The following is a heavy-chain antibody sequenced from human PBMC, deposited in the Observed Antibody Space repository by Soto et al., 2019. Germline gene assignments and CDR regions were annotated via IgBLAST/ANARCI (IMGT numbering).Heavy chain of an antibody. J-gene: IGHJ6*01. D-gene: IGHD6-19*01. Sequence: ASVKVSCKASGSTFSSSAISWVRQAPGQGHERMGGIIPIFGTANYAQKFQGRVTITADESTSTAYMELSSLRSEDTGVYDCTRDRGRQHWLVPRGYYYGMDVCGQGTTDTVSS. CDR1: GSTFSSSA. V-gene: IGHV1-69*13. CDR3: TRDRGRQHWLVPRGYYYGMDV. CDR2: IIPIFGTA.